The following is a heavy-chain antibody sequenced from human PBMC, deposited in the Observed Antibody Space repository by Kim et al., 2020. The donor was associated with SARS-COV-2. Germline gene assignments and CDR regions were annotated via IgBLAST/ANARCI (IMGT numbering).Heavy chain of an antibody. CDR1: GYTFTGYY. V-gene: IGHV1-2*02. J-gene: IGHJ6*02. Sequence: ASVKVSCKASGYTFTGYYMHWVRQAPGQGLEWMGWINPNSGGTNYAQKFQGRVTMTRDTSISTAYMELSRLRSDDTAVYYCASRSWSYSLYYYYYGMDVWGQGTTVTVSS. D-gene: IGHD1-26*01. CDR2: INPNSGGT. CDR3: ASRSWSYSLYYYYYGMDV.